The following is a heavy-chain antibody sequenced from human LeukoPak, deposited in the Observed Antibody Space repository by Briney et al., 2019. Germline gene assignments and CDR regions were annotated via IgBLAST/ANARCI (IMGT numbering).Heavy chain of an antibody. CDR1: GFTFSSYG. J-gene: IGHJ4*02. CDR3: AKDGVDTAMVTIDY. Sequence: RGSLRLSCAASGFTFSSYGMHWVRQAPGKGLEWVAVISYDGSNKYYADSVKGRFTISRDNSKNTLYLQMNSLRAADTAVYYCAKDGVDTAMVTIDYWGQGTLVTVSS. CDR2: ISYDGSNK. V-gene: IGHV3-30*18. D-gene: IGHD5-18*01.